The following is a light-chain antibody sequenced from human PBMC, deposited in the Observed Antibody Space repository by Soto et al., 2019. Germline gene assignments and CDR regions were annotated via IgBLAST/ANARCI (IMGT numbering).Light chain of an antibody. CDR3: SSFAGSNNSPDV. Sequence: QSAMTQPPAASGSPGQSVTISCTGTSRDVGAYDYVSWYQHLPGKTPKLMIYEINTRPSAVPDRFSRSKSGNTASLTVSGLQAEDEADYYCSSFAGSNNSPDVFGTGTKVTV. J-gene: IGLJ1*01. CDR2: EIN. CDR1: SRDVGAYDY. V-gene: IGLV2-8*01.